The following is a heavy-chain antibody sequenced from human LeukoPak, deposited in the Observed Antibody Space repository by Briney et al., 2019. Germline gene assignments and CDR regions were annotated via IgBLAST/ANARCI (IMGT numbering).Heavy chain of an antibody. CDR3: AREGGYSNHVYFDY. CDR2: INHSGST. CDR1: GGSFSGYY. J-gene: IGHJ4*02. V-gene: IGHV4-34*01. Sequence: PSETLSLTCAVYGGSFSGYYWSWIRQPPGKGLEWIGEINHSGSTNYNPSLKSRVTISVDTSKNQFSLKLSSVTAADTAVYYCAREGGYSNHVYFDYWGQGTLVTVSS. D-gene: IGHD6-13*01.